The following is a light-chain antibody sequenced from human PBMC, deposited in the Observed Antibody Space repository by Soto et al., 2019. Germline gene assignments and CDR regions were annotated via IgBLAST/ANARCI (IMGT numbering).Light chain of an antibody. CDR3: AAWDDSLNAVL. J-gene: IGLJ2*01. CDR2: GDH. Sequence: QSVLTQPPSASGTPGQGVTISCSGSSSNIGSSTVSWYHQLPGSAPKLLIYGDHQRPSGIPDRFSGSKSGTSASLATSGLQSDDEADYYCAAWDDSLNAVLFGGGTKVTVL. CDR1: SSNIGSST. V-gene: IGLV1-44*01.